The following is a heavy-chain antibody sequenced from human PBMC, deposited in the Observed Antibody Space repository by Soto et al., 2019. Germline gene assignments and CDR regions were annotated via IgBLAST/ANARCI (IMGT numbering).Heavy chain of an antibody. CDR1: GLTLSRYW. CDR3: SRNSYGPEPD. D-gene: IGHD4-17*01. V-gene: IGHV3-7*04. CDR2: IKEDGGKT. J-gene: IGHJ4*02. Sequence: EVQLVESGGGLVQPGGSLRLSCVASGLTLSRYWMSWVRQAPGKGLEWVANIKEDGGKTYYVDSVKGRFTISRDNAKNSVYLQMNSLRVEDTAVYYCSRNSYGPEPDWGQGTRVIVSS.